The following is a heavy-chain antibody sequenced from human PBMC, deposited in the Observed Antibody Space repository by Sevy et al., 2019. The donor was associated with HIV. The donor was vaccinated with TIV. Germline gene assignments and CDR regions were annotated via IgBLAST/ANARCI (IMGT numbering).Heavy chain of an antibody. V-gene: IGHV3-73*01. CDR3: TSPTYDYCDYWYFDL. CDR2: IRSKANSYAT. Sequence: GGSLRLSCAASGFTFSGSAMHWVRQASGKGLEWVGRIRSKANSYATAYAASVKGRFTISRDDSKNTSYLQMNSLKTEDTAVYYCTSPTYDYCDYWYFDLWGRGTLVTVSS. D-gene: IGHD4-17*01. J-gene: IGHJ2*01. CDR1: GFTFSGSA.